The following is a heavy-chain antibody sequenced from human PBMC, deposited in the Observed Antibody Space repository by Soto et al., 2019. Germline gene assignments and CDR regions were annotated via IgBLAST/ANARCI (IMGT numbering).Heavy chain of an antibody. CDR1: GYTFNKYG. V-gene: IGHV1-18*01. D-gene: IGHD6-13*01. J-gene: IGHJ3*01. CDR3: ARGRGVVIPAGTPDAFDV. Sequence: QAQLVQSGGEVKRPGASVKASCKASGYTFNKYGFNWVRQAPGQGLEWMGRISAFNDYTNLAQKFQGRVTLTTDASTNTAYMELQILRSDDTAMYYCARGRGVVIPAGTPDAFDVWGQGTKVTVSS. CDR2: ISAFNDYT.